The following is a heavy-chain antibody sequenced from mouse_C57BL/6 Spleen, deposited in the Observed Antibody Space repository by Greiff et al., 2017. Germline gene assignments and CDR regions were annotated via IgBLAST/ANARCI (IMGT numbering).Heavy chain of an antibody. J-gene: IGHJ4*01. CDR2: IYPSDSET. Sequence: QVQLQQSGAELVRPGSSVKLSCKASGYTFTSYWMDWVKQRPGQGLEWIGNIYPSDSETHYNQKFKDKATLTVDKSSSTAYMQLSSLTSEDSAVYYCARHSLYAMDYWGQGTSVTVSS. V-gene: IGHV1-61*01. CDR3: ARHSLYAMDY. CDR1: GYTFTSYW.